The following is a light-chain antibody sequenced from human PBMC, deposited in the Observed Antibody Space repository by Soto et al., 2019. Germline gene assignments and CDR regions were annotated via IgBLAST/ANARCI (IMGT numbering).Light chain of an antibody. Sequence: DIVMTQSPLSLPVTPGEPASISCRSSQSLLHSNGYNYLDWYLQKPGQSPQLLIYLGSNRASGVPARFSGSGSGTDFTLKISRVEAEDVGVYYCMQALQTPLTVGGGPKVEIK. V-gene: IGKV2-28*01. CDR1: QSLLHSNGYNY. CDR2: LGS. J-gene: IGKJ4*01. CDR3: MQALQTPLT.